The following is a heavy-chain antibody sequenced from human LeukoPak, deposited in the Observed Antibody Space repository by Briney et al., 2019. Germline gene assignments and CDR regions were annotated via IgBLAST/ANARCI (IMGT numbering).Heavy chain of an antibody. D-gene: IGHD4-23*01. CDR2: TSGRDSYI. J-gene: IGHJ4*02. V-gene: IGHV3-23*01. CDR3: AKRSDYGGDGNYFDY. Sequence: PGGSLRLSCAASGFSFSSFGISWVRQAPGKGLEWVSATSGRDSYIADSVKGRSTISRDNSKNTLYLQMNSLRAEDTAVYYCAKRSDYGGDGNYFDYWGQGTPVTVSS. CDR1: GFSFSSFG.